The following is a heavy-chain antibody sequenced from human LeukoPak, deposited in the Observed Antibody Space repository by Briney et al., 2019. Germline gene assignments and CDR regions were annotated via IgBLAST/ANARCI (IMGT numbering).Heavy chain of an antibody. CDR1: GGTFSSYA. D-gene: IGHD6-19*01. J-gene: IGHJ6*02. CDR2: IIPIFGTA. CDR3: ARIAVAGGYYYGMDV. V-gene: IGHV1-69*13. Sequence: SVKVSCKASGGTFSSYAISWVRQAPGQGLEWMGGIIPIFGTANYAQKFQGRVTITADESTSTAYMELSSLRSEDTAVYYCARIAVAGGYYYGMDVWGQGTLVTVSS.